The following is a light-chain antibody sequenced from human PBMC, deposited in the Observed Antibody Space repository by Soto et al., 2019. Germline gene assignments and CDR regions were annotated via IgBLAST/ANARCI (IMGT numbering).Light chain of an antibody. V-gene: IGLV1-47*01. J-gene: IGLJ2*01. CDR2: RDS. Sequence: QSVLTQTPSVSGTPGQRVNISCSGSSSNIGRNYVYWYHQFPGTAPKLLIYRDSERPSGVPDRFSGSKSGTSASLAISGLRSGDEADYHCATWDDSLGGPVFGGGTKLTVL. CDR3: ATWDDSLGGPV. CDR1: SSNIGRNY.